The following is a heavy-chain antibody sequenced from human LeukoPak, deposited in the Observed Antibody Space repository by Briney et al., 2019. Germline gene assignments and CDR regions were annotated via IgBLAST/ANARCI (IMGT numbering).Heavy chain of an antibody. Sequence: TGGSLRLSCAASGFTLSTYAMSWVRQAPGKGLEWVSAITPTGGNTYYADSVKGRFTISRDTSKNTQSLQMNSLRAEDTAVYYCLGYCSGGSCYSGGYWGQGTLVTVSS. CDR3: LGYCSGGSCYSGGY. V-gene: IGHV3-23*01. D-gene: IGHD2-15*01. CDR2: ITPTGGNT. CDR1: GFTLSTYA. J-gene: IGHJ4*02.